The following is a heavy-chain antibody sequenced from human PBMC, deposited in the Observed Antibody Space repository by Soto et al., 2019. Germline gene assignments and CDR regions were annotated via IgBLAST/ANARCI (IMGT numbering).Heavy chain of an antibody. CDR1: GLTFSSYW. V-gene: IGHV3-74*01. CDR3: ELSHTVTTDY. J-gene: IGHJ4*02. CDR2: INSDGSST. D-gene: IGHD4-17*01. Sequence: EVQLVESGGGLVQPGGSLRLSCAASGLTFSSYWMHWVRQAPGKGLVWVSRINSDGSSTNYADSVKGRFTISRDNAKNTLYLQMSSLRAEDTAVYYWELSHTVTTDYWGQGTLVTVSS.